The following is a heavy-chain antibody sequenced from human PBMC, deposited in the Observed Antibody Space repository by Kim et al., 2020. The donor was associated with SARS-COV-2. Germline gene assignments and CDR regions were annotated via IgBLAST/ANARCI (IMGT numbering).Heavy chain of an antibody. CDR1: GYSFTSYA. V-gene: IGHV1-3*01. D-gene: IGHD3-10*01. J-gene: IGHJ4*02. Sequence: ASVKVSCKASGYSFTSYAMHWVRQAPGQRLEWMGWINAGNGNTKYSQKFQGRVTITRDTSASTAYMELSSLRSEDTAVYYCASDRRYGSGSYTFDYWGQGTLVTVSS. CDR3: ASDRRYGSGSYTFDY. CDR2: INAGNGNT.